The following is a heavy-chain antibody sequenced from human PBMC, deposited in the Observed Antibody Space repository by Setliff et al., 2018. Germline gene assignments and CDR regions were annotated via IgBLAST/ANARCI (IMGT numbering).Heavy chain of an antibody. CDR1: GGTFSSYD. CDR3: AISTIFGVVSPTPDAFDI. CDR2: IIPIFGTA. Sequence: ASVKVSCKASGGTFSSYDISWVRQAPGQGLEWMGRIIPIFGTANYAQKFQGRVTITAXXXTSTAYMXXXXXXXXXXXVXXCAISTIFGVVSPTPDAFDIWGQGTMVTVSS. D-gene: IGHD3-3*01. V-gene: IGHV1-69*07. J-gene: IGHJ3*02.